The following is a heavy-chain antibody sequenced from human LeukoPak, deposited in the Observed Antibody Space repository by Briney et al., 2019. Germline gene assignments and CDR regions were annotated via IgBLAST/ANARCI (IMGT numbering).Heavy chain of an antibody. V-gene: IGHV1-69*05. CDR1: GYTFTSYD. CDR2: IIPIFGTA. Sequence: SVKVSCKASGYTFTSYDINWVRQAPGQGLEWMGGIIPIFGTANYAQKFQGRVTITTDESTSTAYMELSSLRSEDTAVYYCASAPCDFWSGYYIYYYYYMDVWGKGTTVTVSS. D-gene: IGHD3-3*01. CDR3: ASAPCDFWSGYYIYYYYYMDV. J-gene: IGHJ6*03.